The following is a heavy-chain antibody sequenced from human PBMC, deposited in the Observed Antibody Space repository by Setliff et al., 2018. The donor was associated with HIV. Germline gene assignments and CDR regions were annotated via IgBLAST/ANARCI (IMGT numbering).Heavy chain of an antibody. J-gene: IGHJ4*01. Sequence: ASVKVSCKSSGYTFGAYYIHWVRQAPGHGLEWVGRISSRSGSTDSAQNFRGRVSLTRDASTNTAYLELSSLTSDDTAFYYCATTQGITERDLEFWGQGALVTVSS. D-gene: IGHD1-20*01. CDR2: ISSRSGST. CDR1: GYTFGAYY. CDR3: ATTQGITERDLEF. V-gene: IGHV1-2*06.